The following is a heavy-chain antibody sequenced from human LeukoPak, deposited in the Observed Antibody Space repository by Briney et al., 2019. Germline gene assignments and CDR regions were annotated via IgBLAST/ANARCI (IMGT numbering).Heavy chain of an antibody. CDR3: ARGPAGDPYYFDY. V-gene: IGHV3-21*01. D-gene: IGHD2-21*02. Sequence: GGSLRLSCAASGFTFSSYSMNWVRQAPGKGLEWVSSISSSSSYIYYADSVKGRFTISRDSAKNSLYLQMNSLRAEDTAVYYCARGPAGDPYYFDYWGQGTLGTVSS. CDR2: ISSSSSYI. CDR1: GFTFSSYS. J-gene: IGHJ4*02.